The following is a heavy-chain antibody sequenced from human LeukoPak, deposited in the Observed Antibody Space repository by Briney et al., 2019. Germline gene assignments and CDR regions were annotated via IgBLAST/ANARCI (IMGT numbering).Heavy chain of an antibody. CDR1: GGSISSSSYY. V-gene: IGHV4-39*07. Sequence: SETLSLTCTVSGGSISSSSYYWGWIRQPPGKGLEWIGSIYYSGSTYYNPSLKSRVTISVDTSKNQFSLKLSSVTAADTAVYYCARFGGASSSWYGPYYYGMDVWGQGTTVTVSS. J-gene: IGHJ6*02. CDR3: ARFGGASSSWYGPYYYGMDV. D-gene: IGHD6-13*01. CDR2: IYYSGST.